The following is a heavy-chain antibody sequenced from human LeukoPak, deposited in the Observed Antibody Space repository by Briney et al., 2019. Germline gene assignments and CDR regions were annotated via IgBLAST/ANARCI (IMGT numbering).Heavy chain of an antibody. D-gene: IGHD6-19*01. CDR2: INHSGST. Sequence: SSETLSLTCAVYGGSFSGYYWSWIRQPPGKGLEWIGEINHSGSTNYNPSLKSRVTISVDTSKNQFSLKLSSVTAADTAVYYCARRGTFGHGYSSSRGPFDPWGQGTLVTVSS. CDR3: ARRGTFGHGYSSSRGPFDP. CDR1: GGSFSGYY. J-gene: IGHJ5*02. V-gene: IGHV4-34*01.